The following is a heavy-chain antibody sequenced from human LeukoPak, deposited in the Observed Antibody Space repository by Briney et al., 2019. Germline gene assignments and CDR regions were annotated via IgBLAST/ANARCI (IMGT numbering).Heavy chain of an antibody. CDR1: GFTFSKYW. J-gene: IGHJ6*02. V-gene: IGHV3-7*01. CDR2: IKQDESEK. Sequence: GGSLRLSCAASGFTFSKYWMTWVRQAPGKGLEWVANIKQDESEKYYVDSVKGRFTISRDNAKNSLYLQMNSLRAEDTAVYYCARDTDNYGMDVWGQGTTVTVSS. CDR3: ARDTDNYGMDV.